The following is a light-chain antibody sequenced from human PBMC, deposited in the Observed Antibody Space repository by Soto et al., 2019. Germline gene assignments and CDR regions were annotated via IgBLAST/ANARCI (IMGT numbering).Light chain of an antibody. CDR3: QQSYVTPPIT. CDR2: AAS. V-gene: IGKV1-39*01. CDR1: QSISRY. Sequence: DIQMTQSPSSLSASVGDRVTITCRAGQSISRYLNWYQHRPGQAPKLLINAASNLRSGVPSRFSGSGSGTDFTLTITSLQPEDFAFYYCQQSYVTPPITFGQGTRLEIK. J-gene: IGKJ5*01.